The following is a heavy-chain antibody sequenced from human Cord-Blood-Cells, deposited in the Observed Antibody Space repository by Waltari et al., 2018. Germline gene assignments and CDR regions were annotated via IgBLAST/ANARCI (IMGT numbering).Heavy chain of an antibody. CDR1: GGTFSSYA. D-gene: IGHD2-2*01. Sequence: QVQLVQSGAEVKKPGSSVTVSCKASGGTFSSYAISWVRQAPGQGLEWMGGIIPIFGTANYAQKFQGRVTITADESTSTAYMELSSLRSEDTAVYYCARAVVVVPAAIPYYYYGMDVWGQGTTVTVSS. CDR3: ARAVVVVPAAIPYYYYGMDV. CDR2: IIPIFGTA. V-gene: IGHV1-69*12. J-gene: IGHJ6*02.